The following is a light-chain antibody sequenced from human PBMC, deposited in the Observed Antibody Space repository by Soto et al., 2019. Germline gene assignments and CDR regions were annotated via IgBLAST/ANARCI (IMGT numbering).Light chain of an antibody. CDR3: QQHGTSSYT. Sequence: EIVLTQSPGTLSLSPGERATLSCRASQSVSSTYLAWYQQKPGQAPRLLIYGASSRATDIPDRFSGSGSGTDFTLTINRLEPEDFAVYYCQQHGTSSYTFGQGTKLEIK. V-gene: IGKV3-20*01. J-gene: IGKJ2*01. CDR1: QSVSSTY. CDR2: GAS.